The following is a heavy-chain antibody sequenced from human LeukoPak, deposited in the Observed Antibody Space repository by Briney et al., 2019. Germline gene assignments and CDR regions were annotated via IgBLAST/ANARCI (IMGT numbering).Heavy chain of an antibody. D-gene: IGHD3-10*01. CDR1: GGSFSGCY. J-gene: IGHJ6*03. CDR3: AGITMVRGVIMRYMDV. V-gene: IGHV4-34*01. CDR2: INHSGST. Sequence: SETLSLTCADYGGSFSGCYWSWIRQPPGKGLEWIGEINHSGSTNYNPSLKSRVTISVDTSKNQFSLKLSSVTAADTAVYYCAGITMVRGVIMRYMDVWGKGTTVTVSS.